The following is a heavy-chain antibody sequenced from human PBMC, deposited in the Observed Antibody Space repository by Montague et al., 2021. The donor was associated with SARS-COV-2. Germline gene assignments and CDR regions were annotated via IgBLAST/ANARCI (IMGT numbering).Heavy chain of an antibody. J-gene: IGHJ4*02. CDR3: APPVGASYHFDY. CDR1: GFTISSYA. D-gene: IGHD1-26*01. V-gene: IGHV3-23*01. Sequence: SLRLSCAVSGFTISSYAMSWVRQPPRKGLEWVSAISGSGSTYYADSVKGRFTISRDNSKNTLYLQVNSLRAEDTAEYYCAPPVGASYHFDYWGQGTLVTVSS. CDR2: ISGSGST.